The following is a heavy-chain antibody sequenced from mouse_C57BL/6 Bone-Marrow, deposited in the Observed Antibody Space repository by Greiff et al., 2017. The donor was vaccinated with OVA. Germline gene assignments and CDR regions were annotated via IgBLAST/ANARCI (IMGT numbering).Heavy chain of an antibody. CDR1: GFTFSSYG. CDR2: ISSGGSYT. V-gene: IGHV5-6*01. Sequence: EVMLVESGGDLVKPGGSLKLSCAASGFTFSSYGMSWVRQTPDKRLEWVATISSGGSYTYYPDSVKGRFTISRDNAKTTLYLQMSSLKAEDTAMYYRARQGKGGYFDYWGQGTTLTVSS. J-gene: IGHJ2*01. CDR3: ARQGKGGYFDY.